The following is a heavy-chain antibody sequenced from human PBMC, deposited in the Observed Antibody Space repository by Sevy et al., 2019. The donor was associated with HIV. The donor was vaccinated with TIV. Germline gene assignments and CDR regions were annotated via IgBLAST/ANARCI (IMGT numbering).Heavy chain of an antibody. V-gene: IGHV3-21*01. CDR1: EFDFYTYS. J-gene: IGHJ4*02. D-gene: IGHD6-19*01. CDR2: INGNSRYI. CDR3: TRDRVGGIGFDS. Sequence: GESLKISCAASEFDFYTYSMCWVRQAPGKGLELVSFINGNSRYIYYADSVKGRFTTSRDNANKLLHLEMDSLRVEDTAVYYCTRDRVGGIGFDSWGQGTLVTVSS.